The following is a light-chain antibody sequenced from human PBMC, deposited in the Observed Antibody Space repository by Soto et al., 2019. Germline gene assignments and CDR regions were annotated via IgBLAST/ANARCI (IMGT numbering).Light chain of an antibody. Sequence: DIPMTQSPSSLSASVGDRVTITCRASQTINNYVNWYQHKPGKAPKVLIYAESSLQSGVPSRFSGSGSGTDFSLTISSLQPEDFATYYCQQGYSTAWTFGQGTKVEMK. CDR1: QTINNY. CDR3: QQGYSTAWT. V-gene: IGKV1-39*01. CDR2: AES. J-gene: IGKJ1*01.